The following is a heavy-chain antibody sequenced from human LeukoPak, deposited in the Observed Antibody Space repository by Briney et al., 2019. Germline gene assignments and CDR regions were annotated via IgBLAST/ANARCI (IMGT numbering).Heavy chain of an antibody. CDR2: ISYDGSNK. V-gene: IGHV3-30*18. CDR1: GFTFSSYG. D-gene: IGHD1-26*01. Sequence: GGSLRLSCAASGFTFSSYGMHWVRQAPGKGLEWVAVISYDGSNKYYADSVKGRFTISRDNSKNTLYLQMNSLRAEDTAVYYCAKEGVDQSQWALDYRGQGTLVTVSS. CDR3: AKEGVDQSQWALDY. J-gene: IGHJ4*02.